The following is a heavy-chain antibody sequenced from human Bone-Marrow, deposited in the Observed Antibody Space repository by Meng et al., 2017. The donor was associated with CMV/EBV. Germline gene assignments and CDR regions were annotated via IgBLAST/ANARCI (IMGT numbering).Heavy chain of an antibody. CDR2: INPNSGGT. J-gene: IGHJ3*02. CDR3: ARPITGGDALDI. D-gene: IGHD7-27*01. CDR1: GYTFTGYY. Sequence: ASVKVSCKASGYTFTGYYMHWVRQAPGQGLEWMGWINPNSGGTNYAQKFQGRVTMTRDTSISTAYMELSRLRSDDTAVYYCARPITGGDALDIWGQGTMVTVSS. V-gene: IGHV1-2*02.